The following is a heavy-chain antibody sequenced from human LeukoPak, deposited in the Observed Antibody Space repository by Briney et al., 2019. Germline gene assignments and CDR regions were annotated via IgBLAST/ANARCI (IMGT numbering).Heavy chain of an antibody. Sequence: GGSLRLSCTGSGFTFGDYALAWVRQAPGKGLEWVGFIRSKAYGGTTEYAASVKGRFTISRDDSKSIAYLQMNSLKTEDTAVYYCTRLAYCGGDCSLYYYMDVWGKGTTVTVSS. CDR2: IRSKAYGGTT. CDR3: TRLAYCGGDCSLYYYMDV. V-gene: IGHV3-49*04. J-gene: IGHJ6*03. D-gene: IGHD2-21*01. CDR1: GFTFGDYA.